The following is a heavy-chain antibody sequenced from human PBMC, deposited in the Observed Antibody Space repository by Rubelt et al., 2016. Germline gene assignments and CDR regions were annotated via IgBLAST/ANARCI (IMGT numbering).Heavy chain of an antibody. Sequence: KGPGESLRISCKGSGYSFTSYWISWVRQMPGKGLEWMGRIDPSDSYTNYSPSFQGHVTISADKSISTAYLQWSSLKASDPAMYYWARPRGYSKFVGRKRASHDYGMDVWGQGTTVTVSS. CDR3: ARPRGYSKFVGRKRASHDYGMDV. CDR1: GYSFTSYW. CDR2: IDPSDSYT. D-gene: IGHD5-18*01. V-gene: IGHV5-10-1*01. J-gene: IGHJ6*02.